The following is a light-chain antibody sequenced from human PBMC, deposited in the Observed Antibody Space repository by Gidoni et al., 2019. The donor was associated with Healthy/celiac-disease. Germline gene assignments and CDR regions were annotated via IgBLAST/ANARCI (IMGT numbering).Light chain of an antibody. CDR2: ADS. CDR1: QSISSY. Sequence: DIQMTQSPSSLSASVEDRVHITCRASQSISSYLNGYQQKQGKDPKLLIYADSSLQSGVPSRFSGSGFVTDFTLNSSRLQPEDLATYYCQQSYSTPWTFGQGTKVEIK. V-gene: IGKV1-39*01. J-gene: IGKJ1*01. CDR3: QQSYSTPWT.